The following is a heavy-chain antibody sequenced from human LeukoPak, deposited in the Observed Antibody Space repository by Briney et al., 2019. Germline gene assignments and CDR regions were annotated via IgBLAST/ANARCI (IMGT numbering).Heavy chain of an antibody. Sequence: GGSLRLSCAASGFTFSSYSMNWVRQAPGKGLEWASSISSSSSYIYYADSVKGRFTISRDNAKNSLYLQMNSLRAEDTAVYYCARDEVRRPYNYWGRGTLVTVSS. D-gene: IGHD5-18*01. CDR2: ISSSSSYI. CDR1: GFTFSSYS. V-gene: IGHV3-21*01. CDR3: ARDEVRRPYNY. J-gene: IGHJ4*02.